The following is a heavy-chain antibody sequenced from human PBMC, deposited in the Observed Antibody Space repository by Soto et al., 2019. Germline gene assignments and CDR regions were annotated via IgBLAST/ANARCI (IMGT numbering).Heavy chain of an antibody. D-gene: IGHD5-12*01. Sequence: PSETLSLTCAVSGGSISSGGYYWSWIRQPPGKGLEWIGEINHSGSTNYNPSLKSRVTISVDTSKNQFSLKLSSMTAADTAVYYCARNPEGYKTAFDIWGQGTMVTVSS. CDR1: GGSISSGGYY. CDR2: INHSGST. V-gene: IGHV4-34*01. J-gene: IGHJ3*02. CDR3: ARNPEGYKTAFDI.